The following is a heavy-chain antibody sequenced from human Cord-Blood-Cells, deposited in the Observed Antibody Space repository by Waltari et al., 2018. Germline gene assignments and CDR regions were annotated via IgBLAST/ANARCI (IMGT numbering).Heavy chain of an antibody. D-gene: IGHD2-21*01. V-gene: IGHV3-23*01. CDR3: AKYCGGDCYYYFDY. J-gene: IGHJ4*02. Sequence: VQLLEPGGGLVQPGGSLRLSCAASGFTFSSYAMSWVRQAPGKGLGWVSAISGSGGSTYYADSVKGRFTISRDNSKNTLYLQMNSLRAEDTAVYYCAKYCGGDCYYYFDYWGQGTLVTVSS. CDR1: GFTFSSYA. CDR2: ISGSGGST.